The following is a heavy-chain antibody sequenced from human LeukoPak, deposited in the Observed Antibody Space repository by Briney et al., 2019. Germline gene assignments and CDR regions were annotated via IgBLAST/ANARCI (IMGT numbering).Heavy chain of an antibody. D-gene: IGHD3-22*01. CDR2: INPNSGGT. CDR1: GYTFTGYN. Sequence: ASVKVSCKASGYTFTGYNTHWVRQAPGQGLEWMGWINPNSGGTNYAQKFQGRVTMTRDTSISTAYMELSRLRSDDTAVYYCARDERYDSSGYPFDYWGQGTLVTVSS. J-gene: IGHJ4*02. V-gene: IGHV1-2*02. CDR3: ARDERYDSSGYPFDY.